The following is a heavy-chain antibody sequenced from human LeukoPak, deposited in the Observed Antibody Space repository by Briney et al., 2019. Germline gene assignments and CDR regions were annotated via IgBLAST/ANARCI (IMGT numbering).Heavy chain of an antibody. CDR1: GFTFSDHY. V-gene: IGHV3-72*01. CDR3: ARGLAATGFDP. CDR2: STSKAYSYST. D-gene: IGHD6-13*01. J-gene: IGHJ5*02. Sequence: GGSLRLSCAASGFTFSDHYVDWVRQAPGKGLEWVGRSTSKAYSYSTYYAASVRGRFTISRDDSRNSLYLQMNSLKIEDTAVYYCARGLAATGFDPWGQGTLVTVSS.